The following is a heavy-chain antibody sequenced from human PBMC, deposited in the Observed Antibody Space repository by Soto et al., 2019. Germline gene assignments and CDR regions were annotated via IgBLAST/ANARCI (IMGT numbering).Heavy chain of an antibody. CDR2: ISYDGSNK. Sequence: QVQLVESGGGVVQPGRSLRLSCAASGFTFSSYAMHWVRQAPGKGLEWVAVISYDGSNKYYADSVKGRFTISRDNSKHTLYLQMNSLRAEDTAVYYCARDEDYGDSSYYYGMDVWGQGTTVTVSS. J-gene: IGHJ6*02. CDR1: GFTFSSYA. CDR3: ARDEDYGDSSYYYGMDV. V-gene: IGHV3-30-3*01. D-gene: IGHD4-17*01.